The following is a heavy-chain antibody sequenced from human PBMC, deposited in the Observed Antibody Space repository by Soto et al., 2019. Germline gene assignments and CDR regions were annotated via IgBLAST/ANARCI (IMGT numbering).Heavy chain of an antibody. J-gene: IGHJ6*02. D-gene: IGHD3-9*01. CDR1: GYTFTSYA. V-gene: IGHV1-18*01. CDR3: ATEVLRYFDWLPDYYYYGMDV. CDR2: SSAYNGNT. Sequence: ASVKVSCKASGYTFTSYAISSVRQAPGQGLEWMGWSSAYNGNTNYAQKLQGRVTTTTDTSTSTAYMELRSLRSDDTAVYYCATEVLRYFDWLPDYYYYGMDVWGQGTTVTVS.